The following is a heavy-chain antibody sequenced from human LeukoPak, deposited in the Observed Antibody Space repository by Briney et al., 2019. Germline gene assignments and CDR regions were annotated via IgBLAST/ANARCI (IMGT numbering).Heavy chain of an antibody. V-gene: IGHV1-69*06. CDR2: IIPIFGTA. J-gene: IGHJ4*02. CDR3: ARMPHYGDYGDY. CDR1: GGTFSSYA. D-gene: IGHD4-17*01. Sequence: SVKVSCKASGGTFSSYAISWVRQAPGQGLEWMGGIIPIFGTANYAQKFQGRVTITADKSTSTAYMELSSLRSEDTAVYYCARMPHYGDYGDYWGQGTLVTVSS.